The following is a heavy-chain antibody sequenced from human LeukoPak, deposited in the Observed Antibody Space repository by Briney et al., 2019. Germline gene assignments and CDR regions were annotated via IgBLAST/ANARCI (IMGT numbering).Heavy chain of an antibody. J-gene: IGHJ4*02. CDR2: ISSSSSYI. CDR1: GFTFSSYS. Sequence: GGSLRLSCAASGFTFSSYSMNWVRQAPGKGLEWVSSISSSSSYIYYADSVKGRFTISRDNAKNSLYLQMNSLRAEDTAVYYCARVSGYSGYDYSPLDYRGQGTLVTVSS. CDR3: ARVSGYSGYDYSPLDY. D-gene: IGHD5-12*01. V-gene: IGHV3-21*01.